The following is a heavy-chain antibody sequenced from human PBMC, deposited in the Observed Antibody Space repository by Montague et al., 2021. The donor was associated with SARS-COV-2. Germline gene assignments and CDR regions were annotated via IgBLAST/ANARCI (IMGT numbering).Heavy chain of an antibody. CDR3: SKEGSISSEYYGMDV. CDR1: GFSFSSFA. J-gene: IGHJ6*02. Sequence: SLRLSCAASGFSFSSFAMTWVRQAAGKGLEWVSPVSGSGSNKYYRDSVKGRFIISRDNSKNTLFLQMNSLRAEDTAVYFCSKEGSISSEYYGMDVWGQGTTVSVSS. D-gene: IGHD6-6*01. V-gene: IGHV3-23*01. CDR2: VSGSGSNK.